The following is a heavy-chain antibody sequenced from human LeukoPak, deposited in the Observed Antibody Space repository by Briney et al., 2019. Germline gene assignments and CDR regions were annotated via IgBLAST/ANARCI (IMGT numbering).Heavy chain of an antibody. CDR2: ISGSGGNT. J-gene: IGHJ4*02. V-gene: IGHV3-23*01. CDR1: GFTFSSYA. Sequence: GGSLRLSCAASGFTFSSYAMNWVRQAPGKGLEWVSAISGSGGNTYYADSVKGRFTISRDNSKNTLYLQMNSLRAEDTAVYYCAKDRYQLLYELDYWGQGTLVTVSS. D-gene: IGHD2-2*02. CDR3: AKDRYQLLYELDY.